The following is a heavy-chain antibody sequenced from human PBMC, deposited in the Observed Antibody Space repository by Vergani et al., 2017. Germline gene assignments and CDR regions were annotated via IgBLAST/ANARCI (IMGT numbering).Heavy chain of an antibody. Sequence: VQLVESGGGVVQPGRSLRLSCTPSSFTLGDYGMNWVRQAPGKGLEWVSSISSNSSYIYYADSVKGRFTISRDNAKNSLYLQMNSLRAEDTAVYYCAREVPGYKNRPRDVWGKGTTVTVSS. V-gene: IGHV3-21*02. D-gene: IGHD2-2*01. CDR2: ISSNSSYI. CDR3: AREVPGYKNRPRDV. CDR1: SFTLGDYG. J-gene: IGHJ6*04.